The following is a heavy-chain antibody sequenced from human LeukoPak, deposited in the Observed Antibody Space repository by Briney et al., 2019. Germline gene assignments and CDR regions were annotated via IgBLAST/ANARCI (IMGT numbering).Heavy chain of an antibody. CDR3: ARNGADDNTGYYPPPFDY. CDR1: GFTVSSNY. CDR2: LYSGGST. J-gene: IGHJ4*02. V-gene: IGHV3-53*01. D-gene: IGHD3-22*01. Sequence: GGSLRLSCAASGFTVSSNYMSWVRQAPGKGLEWVSGLYSGGSTYYADSVRGRFTISRDNSKNPLSLQMNSLRAEDTAVYYCARNGADDNTGYYPPPFDYWGQGILVTVSS.